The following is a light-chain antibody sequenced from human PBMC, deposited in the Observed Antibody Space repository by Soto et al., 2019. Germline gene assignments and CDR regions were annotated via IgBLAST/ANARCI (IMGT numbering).Light chain of an antibody. Sequence: DIQMTHPPPPLSASVGGRVTITRGASLPISNYLAWYQQKPGKIPNLLIYAASNLQSGVPSRFSGSGSGADFTLTITSLQPEDFATYYCQQANSFPITFGQGTRLEIK. J-gene: IGKJ5*01. CDR2: AAS. V-gene: IGKV1-12*01. CDR1: LPISNY. CDR3: QQANSFPIT.